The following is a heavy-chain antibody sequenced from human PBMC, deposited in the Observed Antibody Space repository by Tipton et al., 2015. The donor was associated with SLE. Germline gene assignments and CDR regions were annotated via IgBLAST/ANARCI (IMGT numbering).Heavy chain of an antibody. CDR1: GFTVSSNY. V-gene: IGHV3-21*01. D-gene: IGHD1-26*01. CDR3: ARGGRYSPLDY. CDR2: ISSGGNSI. J-gene: IGHJ4*02. Sequence: SLRLSCAASGFTVSSNYMTWVRQAPGKGLEWVSFISSGGNSIYYVDSVQGRFTISRDNAKNTVSLQMNRLRVEDTAVYYCARGGRYSPLDYWGQGTLVTVSS.